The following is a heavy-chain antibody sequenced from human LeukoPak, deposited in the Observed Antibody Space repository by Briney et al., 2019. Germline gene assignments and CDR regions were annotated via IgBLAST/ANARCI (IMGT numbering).Heavy chain of an antibody. J-gene: IGHJ5*02. CDR1: GGSISSHY. Sequence: PSETLSLTCTVPGGSISSHYWSWIRQPPGKGLEWIGYIYYSGSTNYNPSLKSRVTISVDTSKNQFSLNLSSVTAADTAVYYCARGNHRDGDFGCWFDPWGQGTLVTVSS. CDR2: IYYSGST. V-gene: IGHV4-59*08. CDR3: ARGNHRDGDFGCWFDP. D-gene: IGHD4-17*01.